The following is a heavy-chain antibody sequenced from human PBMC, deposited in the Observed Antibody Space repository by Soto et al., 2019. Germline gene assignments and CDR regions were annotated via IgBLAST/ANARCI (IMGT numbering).Heavy chain of an antibody. CDR1: GYTFTSYY. D-gene: IGHD5-12*01. CDR3: ARALEMATIWYYYYGMDV. CDR2: INPSGGST. Sequence: QVQLVQSGAEVKKPGASVKVSCKASGYTFTSYYMHWVRQAPGQGLEWMGIINPSGGSTSYAQKFQGRVTMTRDTSTSTVYMEMSSLRSEDTAVYYCARALEMATIWYYYYGMDVWGQGTTVTVSS. V-gene: IGHV1-46*01. J-gene: IGHJ6*02.